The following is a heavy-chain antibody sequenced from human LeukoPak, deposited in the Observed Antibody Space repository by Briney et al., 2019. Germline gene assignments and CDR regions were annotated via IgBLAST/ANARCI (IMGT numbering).Heavy chain of an antibody. J-gene: IGHJ4*02. V-gene: IGHV3-21*01. CDR2: ISSSSSYI. CDR3: ARASRYDSYGRNPADY. D-gene: IGHD5-18*01. Sequence: TGGSLRLSCAASGFTFSSYSMNRVRQAPGKGLEWVSSISSSSSYIYYADSVKGRFTISRDNAKNSLYLQMNSLRAEDTAVYYCARASRYDSYGRNPADYWGQGTLVTVSS. CDR1: GFTFSSYS.